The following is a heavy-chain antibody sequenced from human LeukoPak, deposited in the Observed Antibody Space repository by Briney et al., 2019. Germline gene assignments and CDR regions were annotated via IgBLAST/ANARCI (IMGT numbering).Heavy chain of an antibody. CDR3: ASIPGIAVAAPYYYGMDV. V-gene: IGHV3-74*01. Sequence: GGSLRLSCAASGFTFSSYAMSWVRQAPGKGLVWVSRINSDGSSTSYADSVKGRFTISRDDAKNTLYLQMNSLRAEDTAVYYCASIPGIAVAAPYYYGMDVWGQGTTVTVSS. D-gene: IGHD6-19*01. CDR1: GFTFSSYA. CDR2: INSDGSST. J-gene: IGHJ6*02.